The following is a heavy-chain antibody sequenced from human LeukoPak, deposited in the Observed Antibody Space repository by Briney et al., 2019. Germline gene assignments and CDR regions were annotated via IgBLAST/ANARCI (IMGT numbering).Heavy chain of an antibody. V-gene: IGHV3-7*01. J-gene: IGHJ4*02. Sequence: PGGSLRLSCAASGFTFSSYWMSWVRQAPGKGLEWVANIKQDGSEKYYVDSVKGRFTISRDNAKNSLYLQMNSLRAEDTAVYYCARGEYYDFWSGYYPLFDYWGQGTLVTVSS. D-gene: IGHD3-3*01. CDR1: GFTFSSYW. CDR3: ARGEYYDFWSGYYPLFDY. CDR2: IKQDGSEK.